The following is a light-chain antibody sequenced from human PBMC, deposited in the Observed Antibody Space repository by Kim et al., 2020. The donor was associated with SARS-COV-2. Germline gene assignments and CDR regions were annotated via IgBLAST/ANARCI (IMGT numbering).Light chain of an antibody. CDR1: SSDVSGYND. J-gene: IGLJ2*01. CDR2: EVS. V-gene: IGLV2-8*01. Sequence: GQSVTIASTGTSSDVSGYNDVAWYQQNPGKAPKLMIYEVSKRPSGVPDRFSGSKSGNTASLTVSGLQAEDEADYYCSSYAGSNNWVFGGGTQLTVL. CDR3: SSYAGSNNWV.